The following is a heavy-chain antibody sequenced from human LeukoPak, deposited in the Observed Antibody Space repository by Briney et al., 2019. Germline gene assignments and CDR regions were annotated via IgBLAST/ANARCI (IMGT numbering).Heavy chain of an antibody. V-gene: IGHV4-39*07. Sequence: SETLSLTCTVSGGSISSGSYYWSWIRQPPGKGLEWIGEVNHSGSTNYNPSLKSRVTISVDTSKNQFSLKLSSVTAADTAVYYCARGGGSSWYGRWFDPWGQGTLVTVSS. CDR1: GGSISSGSYY. CDR2: VNHSGST. J-gene: IGHJ5*02. D-gene: IGHD6-13*01. CDR3: ARGGGSSWYGRWFDP.